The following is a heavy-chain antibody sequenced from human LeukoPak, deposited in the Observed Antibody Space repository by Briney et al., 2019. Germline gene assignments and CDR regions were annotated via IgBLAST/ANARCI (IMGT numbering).Heavy chain of an antibody. V-gene: IGHV2-5*02. CDR2: IYWDDDK. J-gene: IGHJ5*02. Sequence: SGPTLLNPTPTLTLTCTFSGFSLSTSGVGVGWIRQPPGKALEWLALIYWDDDKRYSPSLKSRLTITKDTSKNQVVLTMTNMDPVDTATYYCARVTYYYDSSGYYSWFDPWGQGTLVTVSS. CDR3: ARVTYYYDSSGYYSWFDP. D-gene: IGHD3-22*01. CDR1: GFSLSTSGVG.